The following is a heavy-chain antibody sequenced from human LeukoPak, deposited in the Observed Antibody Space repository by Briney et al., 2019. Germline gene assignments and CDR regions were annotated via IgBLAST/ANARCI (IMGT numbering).Heavy chain of an antibody. CDR2: ISTSGSGSTI. Sequence: GGSLRLSCAASGFTFSSYEMNWVRQAPGKGLEWVSYISTSGSGSTIYYADSVKGRFTISRDNAKNSLYLQMSSLRAEDTAVYYCASSLGGYYGYWGQGTLVTVSS. V-gene: IGHV3-48*03. CDR1: GFTFSSYE. D-gene: IGHD3-22*01. CDR3: ASSLGGYYGY. J-gene: IGHJ4*02.